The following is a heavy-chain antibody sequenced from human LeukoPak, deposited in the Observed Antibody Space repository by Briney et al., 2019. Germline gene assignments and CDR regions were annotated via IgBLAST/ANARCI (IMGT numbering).Heavy chain of an antibody. J-gene: IGHJ4*02. V-gene: IGHV3-15*01. CDR2: VKRKSDGGTA. D-gene: IGHD1-26*01. CDR1: GFSFTNAW. Sequence: GGSLRLSCAASGFSFTNAWMNWVRQAPGKGLEWVGRVKRKSDGGTADYAAPVEGRFTISRDDSKDTLYLQINSLKTEDTAVYYCTTDGVGVEGATYDNWGQGTLVSVSS. CDR3: TTDGVGVEGATYDN.